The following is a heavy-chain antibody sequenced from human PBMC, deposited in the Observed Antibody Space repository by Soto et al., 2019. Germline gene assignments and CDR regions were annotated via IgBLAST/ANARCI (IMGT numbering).Heavy chain of an antibody. CDR1: GGTFSSYA. V-gene: IGHV1-69*01. Sequence: QVQLVQSGAEVKKPGSSVKVSCKASGGTFSSYAISWVRQAPGQGLEWMGGIIPIFGTANYGQKFQGRVTITADESTSTAYMELSSLRSEDTAVYYCASYYDSSGYPDWYFDLWGRGTLVTVSS. CDR3: ASYYDSSGYPDWYFDL. J-gene: IGHJ2*01. D-gene: IGHD3-22*01. CDR2: IIPIFGTA.